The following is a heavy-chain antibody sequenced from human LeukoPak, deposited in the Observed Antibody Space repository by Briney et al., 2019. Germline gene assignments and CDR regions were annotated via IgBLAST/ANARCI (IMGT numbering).Heavy chain of an antibody. Sequence: GGSLRLSCIASGFTFGDYAMSWVRQAPGKGLEWLGFIRSKAYGGTTGYAASVKGRFTISRDDSKSIAYLQMNSLKTEDTAVYYCTRVYGSGTYLCDYWGQGTLVTVSS. D-gene: IGHD3-10*01. V-gene: IGHV3-49*04. J-gene: IGHJ4*02. CDR1: GFTFGDYA. CDR3: TRVYGSGTYLCDY. CDR2: IRSKAYGGTT.